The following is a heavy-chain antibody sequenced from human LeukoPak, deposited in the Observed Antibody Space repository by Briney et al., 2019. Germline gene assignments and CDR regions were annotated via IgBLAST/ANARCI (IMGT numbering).Heavy chain of an antibody. Sequence: GGSLRLSCAASGFTLSNYGLHWVRQAPGKGLECVSFIRNDGEHTFYADSVKGRFTISRDNSKNTLYMQMNNLRVEDTAVYYCTRERYCSGASCYSDNTYFDSWGQGTLVTVSS. CDR3: TRERYCSGASCYSDNTYFDS. D-gene: IGHD2-2*01. CDR2: IRNDGEHT. CDR1: GFTLSNYG. V-gene: IGHV3-30*02. J-gene: IGHJ4*02.